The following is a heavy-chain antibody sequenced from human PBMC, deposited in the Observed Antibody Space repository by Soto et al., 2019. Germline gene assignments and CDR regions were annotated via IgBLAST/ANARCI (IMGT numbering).Heavy chain of an antibody. V-gene: IGHV4-39*01. Sequence: SETLSLTCTVSGGSISRSTYYWGWIRQPPGKGLEWIGSIYYSGSTYYRPSLKSRVTISVDTSKNQFSLKLSSVTAADTAVYYCARQRTSVVTQAYFDVWGPGSLVTVSS. J-gene: IGHJ4*02. CDR2: IYYSGST. CDR3: ARQRTSVVTQAYFDV. D-gene: IGHD2-21*02. CDR1: GGSISRSTYY.